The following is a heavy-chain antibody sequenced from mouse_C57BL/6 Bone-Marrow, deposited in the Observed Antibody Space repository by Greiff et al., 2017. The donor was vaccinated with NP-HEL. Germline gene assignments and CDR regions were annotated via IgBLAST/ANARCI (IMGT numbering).Heavy chain of an antibody. Sequence: VQLQQSGPELVKPGASVKISCKASGYAFSSSWMNWVKQRPGKGLEWIGRIYPGDGDTNYNGKFKGKATLTADKSSSTAYMQLSSLPSEDSAVYFGARWRTPWFAYWGQGTLVTVSA. J-gene: IGHJ3*01. CDR1: GYAFSSSW. CDR3: ARWRTPWFAY. CDR2: IYPGDGDT. V-gene: IGHV1-82*01.